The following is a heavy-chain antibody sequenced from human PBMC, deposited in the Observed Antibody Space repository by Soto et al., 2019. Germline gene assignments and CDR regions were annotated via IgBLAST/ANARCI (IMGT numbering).Heavy chain of an antibody. V-gene: IGHV1-2*02. J-gene: IGHJ6*02. Sequence: ASVKVSCKASGYTFSGYYMQWVRQAPGQGLEWMGWINPNNGDTNYAQKFQGRGTMTRDTSISTAYMELSRLTSADTAVYWCARDVVAGRYYYGMDVWGQGTTVTVS. CDR3: ARDVVAGRYYYGMDV. CDR1: GYTFSGYY. CDR2: INPNNGDT. D-gene: IGHD6-19*01.